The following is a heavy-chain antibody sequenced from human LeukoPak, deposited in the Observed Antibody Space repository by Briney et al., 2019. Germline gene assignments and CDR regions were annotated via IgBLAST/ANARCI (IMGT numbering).Heavy chain of an antibody. CDR3: ARASDDILTGYPGELDY. CDR1: GYTFTNYG. D-gene: IGHD3-9*01. V-gene: IGHV1-18*04. Sequence: ASVKVSCKASGYTFTNYGISWVRQAPGQGLEWMGWISGYNGNTKYAQKLKGRVTMTTDTSTSTAYMDLRSLRSDDTAVYYCARASDDILTGYPGELDYWGQGTLVTVSS. J-gene: IGHJ4*02. CDR2: ISGYNGNT.